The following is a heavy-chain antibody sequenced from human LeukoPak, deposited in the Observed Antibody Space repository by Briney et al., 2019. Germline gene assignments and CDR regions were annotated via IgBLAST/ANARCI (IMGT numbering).Heavy chain of an antibody. CDR3: AREYSSSSSYFDY. CDR2: INHSGST. CDR1: GGSFSGYY. D-gene: IGHD6-6*01. J-gene: IGHJ4*02. Sequence: PSETLSLTRAVYGGSFSGYYWSWIRQPPGKGLEWIGEINHSGSTNYNPSLKSRVTISVDTSKNQFSLKLSSVTAADTAVYYCAREYSSSSSYFDYWGQGTLVTVSS. V-gene: IGHV4-34*01.